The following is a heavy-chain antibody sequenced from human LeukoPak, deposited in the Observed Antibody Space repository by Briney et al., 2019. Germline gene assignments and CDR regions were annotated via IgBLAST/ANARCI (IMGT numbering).Heavy chain of an antibody. V-gene: IGHV4-34*01. D-gene: IGHD3-22*01. Sequence: SETLSLTCAVYGGSFSGYYWSWIRQPPGKGLEWIGEINHSGSTNYNPSLKSRVTISVDTSKNQFSLKLSSVTAADTAVYYCARHRTYYDSSGYFPTHFDYWGQGTLVTVSS. CDR2: INHSGST. J-gene: IGHJ4*02. CDR1: GGSFSGYY. CDR3: ARHRTYYDSSGYFPTHFDY.